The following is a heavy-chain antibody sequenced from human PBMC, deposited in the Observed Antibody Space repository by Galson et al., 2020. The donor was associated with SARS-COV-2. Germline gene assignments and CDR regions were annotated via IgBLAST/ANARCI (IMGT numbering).Heavy chain of an antibody. J-gene: IGHJ4*02. V-gene: IGHV1-8*03. CDR2: MNPSSGTT. D-gene: IGHD3-9*01. Sequence: ASVKVSCQASGYSFTTYDINWVRQATGQGLEWMGWMNPSSGTTGYAQKFQGRVTITRNTSISTAYMELSSLRSEDTAVYYCARGEYDILTGYYPLGYWGQGTLVTVSS. CDR3: ARGEYDILTGYYPLGY. CDR1: GYSFTTYD.